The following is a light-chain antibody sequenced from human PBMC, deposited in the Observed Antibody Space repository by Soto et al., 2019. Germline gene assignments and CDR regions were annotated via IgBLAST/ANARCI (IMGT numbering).Light chain of an antibody. CDR3: MQGTHWPPVT. V-gene: IGKV2-30*02. CDR2: KVS. Sequence: DVVMTQSPFSLPVTLGQPASISCRSSQSLVHRDGNTYLNWFQQRPGQSPRRLIYKVSNRDSGVPDRFSGSGSGTDFTLKISRVEAEDLGVYYCMQGTHWPPVTFGQGTRLEI. CDR1: QSLVHRDGNTY. J-gene: IGKJ5*01.